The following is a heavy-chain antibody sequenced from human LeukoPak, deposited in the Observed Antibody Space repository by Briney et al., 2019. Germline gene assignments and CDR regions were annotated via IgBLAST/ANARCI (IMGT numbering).Heavy chain of an antibody. CDR3: ARVKYSSGWYYFDY. D-gene: IGHD6-19*01. CDR1: GFTFSSYG. Sequence: GGSLRLSCAASGFTFSSYGMHWVRQAPGKGLEWVSVIWYDGSNKYYADSVKGRFTISRDNSKNTLYLQMNSLRAEDTAVYYCARVKYSSGWYYFDYWGQGTLVTVSS. CDR2: IWYDGSNK. J-gene: IGHJ4*02. V-gene: IGHV3-33*01.